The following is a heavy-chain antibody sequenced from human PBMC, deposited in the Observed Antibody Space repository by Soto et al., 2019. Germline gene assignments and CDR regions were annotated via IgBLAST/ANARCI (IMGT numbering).Heavy chain of an antibody. CDR3: ARAPLYYDSSGYYVY. V-gene: IGHV3-23*01. CDR2: ISPGGDTT. D-gene: IGHD3-22*01. Sequence: EVQLLESGGGLVQPGGSLRLSCAASGFTFSTLAMTWVRQAPGKGLEWVSFISPGGDTTYYADSVKGRFTISRDNSKNTLYLQMNSLRAEDTAVYYCARAPLYYDSSGYYVYWGQGTLVTVSS. CDR1: GFTFSTLA. J-gene: IGHJ4*02.